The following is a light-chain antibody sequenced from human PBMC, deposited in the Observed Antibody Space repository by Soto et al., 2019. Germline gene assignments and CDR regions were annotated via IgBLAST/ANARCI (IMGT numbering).Light chain of an antibody. CDR2: AAS. J-gene: IGKJ1*01. CDR3: QQSYSTPPWT. V-gene: IGKV1-39*01. Sequence: DIQLTQSPSFLSASVGDRVTITCRASQGISSYLNWYQQKPGKAPKLLIYAASSLQSGVPSRFSGSGSGTDFTLTISSLQPEDFATYYCQQSYSTPPWTFGQGTKVDIK. CDR1: QGISSY.